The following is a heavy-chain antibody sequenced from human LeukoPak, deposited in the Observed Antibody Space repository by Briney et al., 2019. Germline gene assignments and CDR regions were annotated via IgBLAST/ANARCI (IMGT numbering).Heavy chain of an antibody. CDR1: GFSFSTYA. CDR2: MSSGSRYI. Sequence: GGSLRLSCTASGFSFSTYAMTWVRQAPGKGLQWISSMSSGSRYIYYADSVRGRFTISRDNTKNSLYLLMNNLRAEDTAIYYCARDRPTGASRVFVVQWGQGTPVTVSS. CDR3: ARDRPTGASRVFVVQ. V-gene: IGHV3-21*06. J-gene: IGHJ4*02. D-gene: IGHD2-15*01.